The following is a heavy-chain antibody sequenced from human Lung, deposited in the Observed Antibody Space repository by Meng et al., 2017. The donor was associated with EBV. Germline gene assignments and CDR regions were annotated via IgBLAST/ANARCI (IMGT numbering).Heavy chain of an antibody. V-gene: IGHV6-1*01. CDR1: GDSVSSNSAA. J-gene: IGHJ4*02. D-gene: IGHD2-2*01. CDR2: TYYMSKWYN. CDR3: ARATSGFDS. Sequence: VQLEQSGPXLVKPXXXLSLTCDIAGDSVSSNSAAWNWIRQSPLRGLEWLGRTYYMSKWYNDYAVSVKSRISINPDTSKNQFSLQLNSVTPEDTAVYYCARATSGFDSWGQGTLVTVSS.